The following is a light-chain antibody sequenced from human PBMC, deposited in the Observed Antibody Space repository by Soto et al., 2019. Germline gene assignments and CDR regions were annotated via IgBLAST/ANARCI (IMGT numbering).Light chain of an antibody. V-gene: IGKV4-1*01. J-gene: IGKJ1*01. CDR3: QQYYSYPWT. CDR1: QSVLYSSNNKNY. CDR2: WAS. Sequence: DIVMTQSPDSLAVSLGERATINCKSSQSVLYSSNNKNYLAWYQQKPGQPPKLLICWASTRESGVPDRFSGSGSGTDFTLTISCLPSEDFATYYCQQYYSYPWTFGQGTNVDI.